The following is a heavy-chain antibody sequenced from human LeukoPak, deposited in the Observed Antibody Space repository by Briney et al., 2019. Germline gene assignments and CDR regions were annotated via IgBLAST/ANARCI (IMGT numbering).Heavy chain of an antibody. CDR2: IYYSGST. CDR3: ARAQTYYYDSSGPFQIDY. V-gene: IGHV4-59*12. D-gene: IGHD3-22*01. Sequence: SETLSLTCTVSGGSISSYYWSWIRQPPGKGLEWIGCIYYSGSTYYNPSLKSRVTISVDTSKNQFSLKLSSVTAADTAVYYCARAQTYYYDSSGPFQIDYWGQGTLVTVSS. CDR1: GGSISSYY. J-gene: IGHJ4*02.